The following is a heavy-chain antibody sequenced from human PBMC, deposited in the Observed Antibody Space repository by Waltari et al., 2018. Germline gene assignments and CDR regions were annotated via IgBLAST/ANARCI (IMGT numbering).Heavy chain of an antibody. J-gene: IGHJ4*02. CDR3: ARTGMYSSSWYEY. D-gene: IGHD6-13*01. CDR1: GGSFSGYY. Sequence: QVQLQQWGAGLLTPSETLSLTCAVYGGSFSGYYWSWIRQPPGKGLEWIGEINHSGSTNYNPSLKSRVTISVDTSKNQFSLKLSSVTAADTAVYYCARTGMYSSSWYEYWGQGTLVTVSS. V-gene: IGHV4-34*01. CDR2: INHSGST.